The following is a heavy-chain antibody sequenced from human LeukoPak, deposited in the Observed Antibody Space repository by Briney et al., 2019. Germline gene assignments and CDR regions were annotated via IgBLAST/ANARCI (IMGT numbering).Heavy chain of an antibody. V-gene: IGHV3-53*01. J-gene: IGHJ4*02. CDR3: ARSYSSPSGGLYFFDQ. CDR2: IYYDGRT. D-gene: IGHD6-6*01. CDR1: GFTVGSQY. Sequence: GGSLRPSCTASGFTVGSQYLSWVRRAPGKGLEWVSVIYYDGRTSHADSVKGRFTISRDNSKNTLYLQMNSLRVDDTSMYYCARSYSSPSGGLYFFDQWGQGTLVTVSS.